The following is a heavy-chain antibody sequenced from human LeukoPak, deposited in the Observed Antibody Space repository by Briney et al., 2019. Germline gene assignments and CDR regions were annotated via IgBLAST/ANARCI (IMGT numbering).Heavy chain of an antibody. V-gene: IGHV4-34*01. CDR2: INHSGST. CDR1: GGSFSGYY. J-gene: IGHJ4*02. D-gene: IGHD3-10*01. CDR3: ARGQGTKIDY. Sequence: SETLSLTCAVYGGSFSGYYWSWIRQPPGKGLEWIGEINHSGSTNYNPSLKSRVTISVDTSKNQFSLKLRSVTAADTAVYYCARGQGTKIDYWGQGTLVTVSS.